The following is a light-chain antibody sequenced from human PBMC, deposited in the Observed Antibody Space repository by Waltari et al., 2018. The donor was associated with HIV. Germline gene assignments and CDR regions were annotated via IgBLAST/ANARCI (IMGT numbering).Light chain of an antibody. CDR2: DDS. CDR1: NIGSKF. J-gene: IGLJ3*02. CDR3: QLWAASRVV. V-gene: IGLV3-21*02. Sequence: SYVLTQPPSVSAAPGQSASISCGGNNIGSKFVHWYQQRPGQAPVLVVYDDSDRPSGIPERFSGSNSGNTATLTISRVEAGDEADYYCQLWAASRVVFGGGTKLTVL.